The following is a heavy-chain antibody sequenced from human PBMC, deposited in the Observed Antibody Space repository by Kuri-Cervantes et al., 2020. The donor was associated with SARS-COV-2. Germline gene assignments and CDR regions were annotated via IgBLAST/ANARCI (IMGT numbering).Heavy chain of an antibody. CDR3: ARQGGRAIYFDY. D-gene: IGHD6-25*01. V-gene: IGHV3-30-3*01. J-gene: IGHJ4*02. CDR2: ISYDGSNK. Sequence: GGSLTLSCAASGFTFSSYAMHWVRQAPGKGLEWVAVISYDGSNKYYADSVEGRFTISRDNSKNTLYLQMNSLRAEDTAVYYCARQGGRAIYFDYWGQGTLVTVSS. CDR1: GFTFSSYA.